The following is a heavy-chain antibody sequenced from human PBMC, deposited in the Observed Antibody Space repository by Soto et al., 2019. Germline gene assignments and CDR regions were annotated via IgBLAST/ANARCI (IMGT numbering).Heavy chain of an antibody. Sequence: QVQLVESGGGVVQPGRSLRLSCAASGFTFSSYGIHWVRQAPGKGLEWVALIWYDGNNKYYADSVKGRFTISRDNSKSTLYLQMGSLRAEDTAVYYCARDYSSGRDLYYYYGMDVWGQGTTVTVSS. V-gene: IGHV3-33*01. J-gene: IGHJ6*02. D-gene: IGHD6-19*01. CDR2: IWYDGNNK. CDR1: GFTFSSYG. CDR3: ARDYSSGRDLYYYYGMDV.